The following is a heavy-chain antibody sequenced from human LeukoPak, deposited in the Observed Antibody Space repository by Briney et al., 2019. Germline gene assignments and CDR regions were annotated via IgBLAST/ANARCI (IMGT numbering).Heavy chain of an antibody. Sequence: SETLSLTSTVAASSIRSVYYWCGIRQPPGKGLEWVGGIYHSRSTYYNPSLKSRVTISVDTSKNQFSLKLSSVTVADTDVYYCARVRLTKLYYFDYWGQGTLVTVSS. CDR1: ASSIRSVYY. D-gene: IGHD1-1*01. J-gene: IGHJ4*02. CDR3: ARVRLTKLYYFDY. V-gene: IGHV4-38-2*02. CDR2: IYHSRST.